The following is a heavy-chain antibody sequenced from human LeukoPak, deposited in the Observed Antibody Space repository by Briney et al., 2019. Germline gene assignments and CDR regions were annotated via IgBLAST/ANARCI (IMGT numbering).Heavy chain of an antibody. J-gene: IGHJ2*01. V-gene: IGHV4-59*12. CDR3: ARSWRFGPVWHFDL. CDR1: GGSISSYY. D-gene: IGHD3-10*01. Sequence: SETLSLTCTVSGGSISSYYRSWIRQPPGKGLEWIGYIYYSGSTYYNTSLKSRVTISVETCKNQFSLKLSSVTAADTAVYYCARSWRFGPVWHFDLWGRGTLVTVSS. CDR2: IYYSGST.